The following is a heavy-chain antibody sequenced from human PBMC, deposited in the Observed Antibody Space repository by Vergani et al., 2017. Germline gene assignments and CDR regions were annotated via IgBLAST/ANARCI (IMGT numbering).Heavy chain of an antibody. CDR1: GGSISSYY. D-gene: IGHD4-23*01. J-gene: IGHJ4*02. CDR3: AREMYGGNR. Sequence: QVQLQESGPGLVKLSETLSLTCTVPGGSISSYYWSWIRQPPGKGLELIGYIYYSGSTNYNPSLKSRVTISVDTSKNQFSMKLSSVTAANTAVYYCAREMYGGNRWGQGTLVTVSS. V-gene: IGHV4-59*01. CDR2: IYYSGST.